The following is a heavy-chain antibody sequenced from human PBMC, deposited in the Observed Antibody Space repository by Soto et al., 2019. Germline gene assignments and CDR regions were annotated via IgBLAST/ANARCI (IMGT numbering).Heavy chain of an antibody. V-gene: IGHV3-74*01. CDR2: INSDGSST. Sequence: GSLRLSCAASGFTFSSYWMHWVRQAPGKGLVWVSRINSDGSSTSYADSVKGRFTISRDNAKNTLYLQMNSLRAEDTAVYYCARATPTYGSGSYYNLGYWGQGTLVTVSS. CDR1: GFTFSSYW. J-gene: IGHJ4*02. D-gene: IGHD3-10*01. CDR3: ARATPTYGSGSYYNLGY.